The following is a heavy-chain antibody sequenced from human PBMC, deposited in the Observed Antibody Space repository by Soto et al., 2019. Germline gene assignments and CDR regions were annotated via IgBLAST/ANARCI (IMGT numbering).Heavy chain of an antibody. CDR3: ARGASINYDFWSGYPSYFDY. J-gene: IGHJ4*02. D-gene: IGHD3-3*01. V-gene: IGHV4-30-2*01. CDR1: GCSISSGGYS. CDR2: IYHSGST. Sequence: SETLSRTCAVSGCSISSGGYSWSWIQQPPGKGLEWIGYIYHSGSTYYNPSLKSRVTISVDRSKNQFSLKLSSVTAADTAVYYCARGASINYDFWSGYPSYFDYWGQGTLVTVSS.